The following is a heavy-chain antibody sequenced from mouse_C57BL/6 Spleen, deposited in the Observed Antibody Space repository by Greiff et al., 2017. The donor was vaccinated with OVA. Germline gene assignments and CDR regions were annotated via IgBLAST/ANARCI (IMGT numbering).Heavy chain of an antibody. CDR3: AIEGDGYENFDV. J-gene: IGHJ1*03. CDR1: GYSITSGYY. D-gene: IGHD2-2*01. V-gene: IGHV3-6*01. Sequence: VQLKESGPGLVKPSQSLSLTCSVTGYSITSGYYWNWIRQFPGNKLEWMGYISYDGSNNYNPSLKNRISITRDTSKNQFFLKLNSVTTEDTATYYCAIEGDGYENFDVWGTGTTVTVSS. CDR2: ISYDGSN.